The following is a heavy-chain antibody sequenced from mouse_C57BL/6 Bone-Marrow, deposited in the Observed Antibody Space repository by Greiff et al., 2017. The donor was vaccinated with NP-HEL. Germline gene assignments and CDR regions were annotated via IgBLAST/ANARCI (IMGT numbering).Heavy chain of an antibody. Sequence: QVQLQQPGAELVKPGASVKLSCKASGYTFTSYWIHWVKQRPGQGLEWIGMIHPNSGSTNYNEKFKSKATLTVDKSSSTAYMQLSSLTSEDSAVYYCARGNYGSSYRYYYAMDYWGQGTSVTVSS. CDR3: ARGNYGSSYRYYYAMDY. V-gene: IGHV1-64*01. CDR2: IHPNSGST. J-gene: IGHJ4*01. CDR1: GYTFTSYW. D-gene: IGHD1-1*01.